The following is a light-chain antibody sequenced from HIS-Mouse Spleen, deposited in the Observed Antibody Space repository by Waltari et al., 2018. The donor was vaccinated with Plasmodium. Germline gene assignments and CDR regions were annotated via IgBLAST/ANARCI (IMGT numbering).Light chain of an antibody. CDR3: QVWDSSTV. Sequence: SYELTQPLSVSVALGTTARLTCGGHNIGSQNVHWYQQKPGQAPVLGIYRDSNRPSGIPERFSGSDSGNTATLTISRAQAGDEADYYCQVWDSSTVFGGGTKLTVL. CDR1: NIGSQN. J-gene: IGLJ3*02. V-gene: IGLV3-9*01. CDR2: RDS.